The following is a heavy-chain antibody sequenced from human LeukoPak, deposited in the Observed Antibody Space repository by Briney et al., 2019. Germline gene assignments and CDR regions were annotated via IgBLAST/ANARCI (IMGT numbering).Heavy chain of an antibody. D-gene: IGHD4-11*01. Sequence: GESLRLSCAASGFTFSASYMYWVRQAPGKGLVWVSRIRSDGSATYYADSVKGRLTISRDNAKNTPYLQMNSLRAEDTAVYYCTRGRDYSNDYWSQGTLVTVSS. CDR2: IRSDGSAT. V-gene: IGHV3-74*01. J-gene: IGHJ4*02. CDR3: TRGRDYSNDY. CDR1: GFTFSASY.